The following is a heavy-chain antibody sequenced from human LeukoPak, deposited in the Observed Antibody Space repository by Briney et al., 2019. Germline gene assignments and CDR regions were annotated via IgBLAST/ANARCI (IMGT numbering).Heavy chain of an antibody. Sequence: ASETLSLTCTVSGGSISSYYWSWIRQPAGKGLEWIGRIYTSGSTNYNPSLKSRVTMSVDTSKNQFSLKLSSVTAADTAVYYCARGGTLATYYDFWSGYWALDYWGQGTLVTVSS. D-gene: IGHD3-3*01. CDR1: GGSISSYY. CDR3: ARGGTLATYYDFWSGYWALDY. V-gene: IGHV4-4*07. J-gene: IGHJ4*02. CDR2: IYTSGST.